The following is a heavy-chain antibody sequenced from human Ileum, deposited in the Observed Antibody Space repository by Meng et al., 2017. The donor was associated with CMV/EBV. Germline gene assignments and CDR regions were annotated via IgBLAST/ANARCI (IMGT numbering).Heavy chain of an antibody. Sequence: ASVKVSCKASGYPFSDHYMYWVRQVPGQGLEWMGWINPSSGDTKFAEKFRDRVTMTRDMSTNTAYMEVSSLRADDTAVYFCARDKCGADCQLGLFDSWGLGTPVTVSS. V-gene: IGHV1-2*02. J-gene: IGHJ5*01. CDR3: ARDKCGADCQLGLFDS. D-gene: IGHD2-21*01. CDR1: GYPFSDHY. CDR2: INPSSGDT.